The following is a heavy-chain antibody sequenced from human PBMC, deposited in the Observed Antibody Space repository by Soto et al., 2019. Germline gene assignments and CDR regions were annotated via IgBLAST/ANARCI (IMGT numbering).Heavy chain of an antibody. D-gene: IGHD1-1*01. Sequence: PGGSLRLSCAASGFTFSNYWMHWVRQPPGKGLVWVSRINGDGSSTSYADSVKGRFTISRDNAKNTLYLEMSSLRAEDTAVYFCARELGNFVLALDYWGQGALVTVSS. CDR1: GFTFSNYW. V-gene: IGHV3-74*01. CDR3: ARELGNFVLALDY. CDR2: INGDGSST. J-gene: IGHJ4*02.